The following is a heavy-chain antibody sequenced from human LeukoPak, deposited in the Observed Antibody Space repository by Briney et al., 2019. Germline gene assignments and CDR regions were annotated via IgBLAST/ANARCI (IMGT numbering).Heavy chain of an antibody. CDR3: ARVYGGNWYAYYFDY. CDR1: GGSISSSSYY. J-gene: IGHJ4*02. Sequence: SETLSLTCTVSGGSISSSSYYWGWIRQPPGKGLEWIGSIYYSGTTYYNPSLKSRVTISVDTSKKQLSLKLTSVTAADTALYYCARVYGGNWYAYYFDYWGQGTLVTVSS. V-gene: IGHV4-39*07. CDR2: IYYSGTT. D-gene: IGHD1-1*01.